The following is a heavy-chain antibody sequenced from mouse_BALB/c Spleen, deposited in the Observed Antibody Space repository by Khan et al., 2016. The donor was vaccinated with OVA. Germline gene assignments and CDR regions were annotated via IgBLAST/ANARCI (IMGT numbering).Heavy chain of an antibody. D-gene: IGHD2-10*02. CDR1: GYAFTSYS. J-gene: IGHJ2*01. CDR2: IDPFNGGI. CDR3: TRYGTDY. Sequence: VQLQQSGPELLKPGASVKISCKAFGYAFTSYSIHWTKQSHGKSLVWIGCIDPFNGGISYTQKFKGKATLTVDQSSSTAYMHLSSLTSEDSAVYYCTRYGTDYWGQGTTLTVSS. V-gene: IGHV1S135*01.